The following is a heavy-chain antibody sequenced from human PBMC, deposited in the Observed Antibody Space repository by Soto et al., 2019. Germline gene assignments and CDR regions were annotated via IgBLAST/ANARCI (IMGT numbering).Heavy chain of an antibody. D-gene: IGHD2-15*01. V-gene: IGHV3-23*01. CDR1: GFTFSSYA. Sequence: GGSLRLSCAASGFTFSSYAMSWVRQAPGKGLEWVSAISGSGGSTYYADSVKGRFTISRDNTKNTLYLQMNSLRAEDTYLYACAGTSSVSSGSCYDYWGQGTLVTVSS. CDR3: AGTSSVSSGSCYDY. CDR2: ISGSGGST. J-gene: IGHJ4*02.